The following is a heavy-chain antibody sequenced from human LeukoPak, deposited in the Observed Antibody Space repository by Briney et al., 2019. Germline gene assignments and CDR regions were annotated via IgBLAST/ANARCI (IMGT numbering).Heavy chain of an antibody. CDR1: GFTSSSYW. CDR2: IKQDGSQK. V-gene: IGHV3-7*04. J-gene: IGHJ3*01. CDR3: ARENDGFDL. Sequence: PGGSLRLSCAAPGFTSSSYWMSWIRQAPGKGLEWVANIKQDGSQKYYMDSVKGRITISRDNAKNPVDLQMNSLRAEDTAVYYCARENDGFDLRGQGTMVTVSS.